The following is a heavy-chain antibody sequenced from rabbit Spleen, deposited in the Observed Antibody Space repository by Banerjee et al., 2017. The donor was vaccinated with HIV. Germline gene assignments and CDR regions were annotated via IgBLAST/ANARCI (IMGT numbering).Heavy chain of an antibody. CDR1: GVSFSANSY. CDR3: ARAIVPWLGLTRLDL. J-gene: IGHJ3*01. CDR2: INTATGKA. Sequence: QSLEESGGDLVKPGASLTLTCTASGVSFSANSYMCWVRQAPGKGLEWIACINTATGKAVYASWVNGRFTISSDNAQSTVDLKMASLTAADTATYFCARAIVPWLGLTRLDLWGPGTLVTVS. D-gene: IGHD4-1*01. V-gene: IGHV1S40*01.